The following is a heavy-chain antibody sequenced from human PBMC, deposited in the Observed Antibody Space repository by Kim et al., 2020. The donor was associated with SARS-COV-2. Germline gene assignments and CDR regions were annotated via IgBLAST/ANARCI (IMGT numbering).Heavy chain of an antibody. CDR3: ARHYGADVYWYFDP. Sequence: SETLSLTCAVYGGSFSGYYWSWIRQPPGKGLEWIGEINHSGSTNYNPSLKSRVTISVDTSKNQFSLKLSSVTAADTAVYYCARHYGADVYWYFDPWGRGTLVTVSS. J-gene: IGHJ2*01. CDR1: GGSFSGYY. V-gene: IGHV4-34*01. CDR2: INHSGST. D-gene: IGHD4-17*01.